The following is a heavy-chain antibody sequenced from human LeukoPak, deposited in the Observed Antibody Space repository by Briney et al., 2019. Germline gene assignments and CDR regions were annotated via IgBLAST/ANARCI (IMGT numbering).Heavy chain of an antibody. CDR1: GYTFTGYH. CDR2: IAPNSGGT. V-gene: IGHV1-2*02. CDR3: AREYSSSSGRLYDY. J-gene: IGHJ4*02. D-gene: IGHD6-6*01. Sequence: GASVTVSCKASGYTFTGYHMHWVRQAPGQGLEWMGWIAPNSGGTNYAQKFQGRVTMTRDTSISTAYMEVSRLRSDDTAVYYCAREYSSSSGRLYDYWGQGTLVTVSS.